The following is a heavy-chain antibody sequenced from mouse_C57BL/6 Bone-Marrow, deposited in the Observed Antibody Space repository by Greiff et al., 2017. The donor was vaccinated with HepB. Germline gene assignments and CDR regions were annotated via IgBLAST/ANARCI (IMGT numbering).Heavy chain of an antibody. CDR2: ISYDGSN. Sequence: EVQVVESGPGLVKPSQSLSLTCSVTGYSITSGYYWNWIRQFPGNKLEWMGYISYDGSNNYNPSLKNRISITRDTSKNQFFLKLNSVTTEDTATYYCARDGVPYDYDDYWGQGTSVTVSS. CDR1: GYSITSGYY. J-gene: IGHJ4*01. D-gene: IGHD2-4*01. CDR3: ARDGVPYDYDDY. V-gene: IGHV3-6*01.